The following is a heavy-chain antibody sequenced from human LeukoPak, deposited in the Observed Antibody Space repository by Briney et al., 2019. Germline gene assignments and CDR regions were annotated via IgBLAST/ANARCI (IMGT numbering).Heavy chain of an antibody. Sequence: GASVKVSRKASGYTFTGYYMHWVRQAPGQGLEWMGWINPNSGGTNYAQKFQGRVTMTRDTSISTAYMELSRLRSDDTAVYYCARKAPGGLRFLEWWTHNWFDPWGQGTLVTVSS. D-gene: IGHD3-3*01. CDR1: GYTFTGYY. CDR3: ARKAPGGLRFLEWWTHNWFDP. J-gene: IGHJ5*02. V-gene: IGHV1-2*02. CDR2: INPNSGGT.